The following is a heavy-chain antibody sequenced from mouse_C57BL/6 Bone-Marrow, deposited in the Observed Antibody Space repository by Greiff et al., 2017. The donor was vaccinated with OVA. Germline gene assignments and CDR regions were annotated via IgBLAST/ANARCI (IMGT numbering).Heavy chain of an antibody. D-gene: IGHD1-3*01. CDR1: GYTFTSYW. Sequence: VQGVESGAELAKPGASVKLSCKASGYTFTSYWMHWVKQRPGQGLDWIGYINPSSGYTTYNQKFKDKATLTADKSSSTAYMQLSSLTYEDSAVYYCAKDYFDYWGQGTTLTVSA. J-gene: IGHJ2*01. V-gene: IGHV1-7*01. CDR2: INPSSGYT. CDR3: AKDYFDY.